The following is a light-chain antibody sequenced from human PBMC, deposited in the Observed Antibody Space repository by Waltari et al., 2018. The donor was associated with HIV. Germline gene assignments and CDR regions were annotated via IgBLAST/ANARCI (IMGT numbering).Light chain of an antibody. V-gene: IGKV1-5*03. CDR1: QRIRNW. J-gene: IGKJ1*01. CDR2: RAS. Sequence: DIQMTQSLSTLSASMGDRVSITCRASQRIRNWLAWYQQKPGQAPKLLFYRASTLESGVPSRFSGSGSGTEFTLTINNLQPDDFATYYCQQYSAFPWTFGQGAKVEIK. CDR3: QQYSAFPWT.